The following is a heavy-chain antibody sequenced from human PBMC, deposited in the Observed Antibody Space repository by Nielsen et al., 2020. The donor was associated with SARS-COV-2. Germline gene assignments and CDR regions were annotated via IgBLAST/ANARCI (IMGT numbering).Heavy chain of an antibody. Sequence: SETLSLTCTVSGGSISSNNHYWDWIRQPPGKGLEWLGNAHYSENTYYNPSLKSRVTISVDTTKNQVYLKLSFVTAADTAVYYCSGRLAYSSSSGDFDSWGQGTLVTVSS. CDR3: SGRLAYSSSSGDFDS. CDR1: GGSISSNNHY. CDR2: AHYSENT. D-gene: IGHD6-6*01. V-gene: IGHV4-39*01. J-gene: IGHJ4*02.